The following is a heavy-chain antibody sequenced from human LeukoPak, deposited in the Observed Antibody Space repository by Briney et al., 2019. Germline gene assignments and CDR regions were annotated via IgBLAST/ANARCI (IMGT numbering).Heavy chain of an antibody. CDR1: GFAFSSYA. J-gene: IGHJ5*02. V-gene: IGHV3-23*01. Sequence: PGGSLRLSCAASGFAFSSYAMSWVRQAPGKGLEWVTGISGSGGSTYYADSVKGRFTISRDKSKKTLYLQMNSLRAEDTAVYYCAKEEGNGASNWFDPWGQGTLVTVSS. CDR2: ISGSGGST. CDR3: AKEEGNGASNWFDP. D-gene: IGHD1-1*01.